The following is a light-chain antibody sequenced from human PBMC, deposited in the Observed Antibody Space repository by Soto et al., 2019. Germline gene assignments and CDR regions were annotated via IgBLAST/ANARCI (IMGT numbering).Light chain of an antibody. CDR1: QSVSSN. CDR2: GAS. V-gene: IGKV3-15*01. Sequence: EIVMTQSPATLSVSPGERVTLSCRARQSVSSNLAWYQQKPGQAPRLLIYGASTRATGIPARFSGSGSGTEFTLTISSLQSEDFAVYYCQQYNNWPGWAFGQGTKVEIK. CDR3: QQYNNWPGWA. J-gene: IGKJ1*01.